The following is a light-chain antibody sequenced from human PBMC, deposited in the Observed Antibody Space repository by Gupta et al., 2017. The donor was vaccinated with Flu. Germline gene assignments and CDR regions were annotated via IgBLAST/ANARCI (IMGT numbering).Light chain of an antibody. CDR3: LSADSSGTYRI. CDR1: TLAKKY. Sequence: GQMARITCSGETLAKKYAYWYQQKPGQSPVLVIYKDSERPSGIPERFSGSSSGTMATMTISGVQAEDEADYYCLSADSSGTYRIFGGGTKLTVL. V-gene: IGLV3-16*01. CDR2: KDS. J-gene: IGLJ2*01.